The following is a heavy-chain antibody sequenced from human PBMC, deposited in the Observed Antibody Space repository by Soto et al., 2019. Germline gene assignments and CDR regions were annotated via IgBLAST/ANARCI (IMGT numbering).Heavy chain of an antibody. CDR2: IWYDGSSE. CDR1: GFTFNRYG. J-gene: IGHJ4*02. CDR3: ARVVDYFDY. Sequence: QVQLVESGGGVVQPGRSLRLSCAASGFTFNRYGMHWVRQAPGKGLEWVAVIWYDGSSEYYADSVKGRFTISRDNSKNPLFLQMNSVRAEDTAVYYCARVVDYFDYWGQGTPVTVSS. V-gene: IGHV3-33*01.